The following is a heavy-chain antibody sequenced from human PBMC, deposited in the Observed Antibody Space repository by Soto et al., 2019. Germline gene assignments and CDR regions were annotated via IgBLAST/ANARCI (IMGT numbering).Heavy chain of an antibody. CDR1: VASISGFY. Sequence: SETLSLTGTVSVASISGFYWSWIRKSAGKGLEWIGRIYATGTTDYNPSLKSRVMMSVDTSKKQFSLKLRSVTAADTAVYYCVRDGTKTLRDWFDPWGQGISVTVSS. D-gene: IGHD1-1*01. CDR2: IYATGTT. J-gene: IGHJ5*02. V-gene: IGHV4-4*07. CDR3: VRDGTKTLRDWFDP.